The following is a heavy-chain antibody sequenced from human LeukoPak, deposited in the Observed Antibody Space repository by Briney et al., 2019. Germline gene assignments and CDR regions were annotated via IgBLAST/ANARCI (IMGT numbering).Heavy chain of an antibody. D-gene: IGHD2-15*01. Sequence: SETLSLTCAVYGGSFSGYYWSWIRQPPGEGLEWIGEINHSGSTNYNPSLKSRVTISVDTSKNQFSLKLSSVTAADTAVYYCAREPRKAATISFDYWGQGTLVTVSS. CDR2: INHSGST. V-gene: IGHV4-34*01. CDR3: AREPRKAATISFDY. J-gene: IGHJ4*02. CDR1: GGSFSGYY.